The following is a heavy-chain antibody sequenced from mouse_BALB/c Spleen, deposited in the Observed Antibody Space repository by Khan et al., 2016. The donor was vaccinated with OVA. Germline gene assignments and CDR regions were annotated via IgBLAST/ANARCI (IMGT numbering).Heavy chain of an antibody. D-gene: IGHD1-1*01. Sequence: QVQLQQSGPELVKPGASVKMSCKASGYTFSDYVINWVRQRTGEGLEWIGQIYPGSGSTYYNDKLKGKATLTADKSSNTAYMQLSSLTSEDSAVYFCARSGYGSLVYWGQGTTLIVSS. CDR3: ARSGYGSLVY. V-gene: IGHV1-77*01. CDR1: GYTFSDYV. CDR2: IYPGSGST. J-gene: IGHJ2*01.